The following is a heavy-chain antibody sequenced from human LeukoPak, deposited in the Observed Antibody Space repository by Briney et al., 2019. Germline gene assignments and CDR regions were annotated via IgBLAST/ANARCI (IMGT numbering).Heavy chain of an antibody. J-gene: IGHJ4*02. V-gene: IGHV3-21*04. CDR3: AKSDCGSDGCKLYNY. D-gene: IGHD2-21*01. CDR2: ISSSSSYI. CDR1: GFTFSSYS. Sequence: PGGSLRLSCAASGFTFSSYSMNWVRQAPGKGLEWVSSISSSSSYIYYADSVKGRFTISRDNSKGTVWLQMNSLRAEDTAIYYCAKSDCGSDGCKLYNYWAQGTQVTVSS.